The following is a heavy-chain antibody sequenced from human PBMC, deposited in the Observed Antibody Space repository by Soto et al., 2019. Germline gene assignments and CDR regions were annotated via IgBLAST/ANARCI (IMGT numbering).Heavy chain of an antibody. CDR2: IRSKAYGGTT. Sequence: GGSLRLSCTASGFPFGDYAMSWFRQAPGKGLEWVGFIRSKAYGGTTEYAASVKGRFTISRDDSKSIAYLQMNSVTPDDTAVYYCASGWYQFNYWGQGTLVTVS. V-gene: IGHV3-49*03. CDR3: ASGWYQFNY. J-gene: IGHJ4*02. D-gene: IGHD6-19*01. CDR1: GFPFGDYA.